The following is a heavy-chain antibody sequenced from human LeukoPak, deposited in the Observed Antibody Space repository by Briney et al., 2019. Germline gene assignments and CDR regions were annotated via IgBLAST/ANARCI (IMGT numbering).Heavy chain of an antibody. CDR2: IKQDGSEK. CDR3: ASWTLVRRSTRGEGY. D-gene: IGHD2-2*01. Sequence: GGSLRLSCAASGFTLSSYWMSWVRQAPGSGPECTANIKQDGSEKYYVDSVKGRFTISRDNAKNSLYLQMKSLRVEDTAVYFCASWTLVRRSTRGEGYWGQGTLVTVSS. CDR1: GFTLSSYW. V-gene: IGHV3-7*01. J-gene: IGHJ4*02.